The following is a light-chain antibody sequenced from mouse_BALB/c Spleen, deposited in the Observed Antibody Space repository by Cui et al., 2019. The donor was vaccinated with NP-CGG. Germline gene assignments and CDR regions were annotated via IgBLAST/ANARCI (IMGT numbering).Light chain of an antibody. V-gene: IGLV1*01. CDR2: GTN. Sequence: QAVVIQEYALPTSPGETVTLTCRSSTGAVTTSNYANWVQEKPDHLFTGLIGGTNNRAPGVPARFSGSLIGDKAALTITGAQTEDEAIYFCALWYSNHWVFGGGTKLTVL. CDR1: TGAVTTSNY. CDR3: ALWYSNHWV. J-gene: IGLJ1*01.